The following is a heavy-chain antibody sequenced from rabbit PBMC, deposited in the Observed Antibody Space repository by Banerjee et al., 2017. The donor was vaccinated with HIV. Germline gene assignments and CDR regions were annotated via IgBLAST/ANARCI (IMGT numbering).Heavy chain of an antibody. J-gene: IGHJ6*01. D-gene: IGHD3-3*01. CDR3: ARGLVAGVLDL. CDR1: GFSFSSYW. V-gene: IGHV1S40*01. Sequence: QSLEESGGDLVKPGASLTLTCTASGFSFSSYWMCWVRQAPGKGLEWIACIVAGSSGVIYYASWAKGRFTISKTSSTTMTLQMTSLTAADTATYFCARGLVAGVLDLWGQGTLVTVS. CDR2: IVAGSSGVI.